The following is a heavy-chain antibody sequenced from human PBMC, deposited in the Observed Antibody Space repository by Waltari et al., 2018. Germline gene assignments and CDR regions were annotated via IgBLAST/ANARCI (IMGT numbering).Heavy chain of an antibody. Sequence: EVQLVESGGGLVKPGGSLRLSCAASGFTLSSCSMNWVRQAPGKGLEWVSSITRSSRDIYYADSVKGRFTISRDNAKNSLYLQMNSLRAEDTAVYYCARDRWEQAIDYWGQGTLVTVSS. J-gene: IGHJ4*02. CDR1: GFTLSSCS. V-gene: IGHV3-21*01. CDR2: ITRSSRDI. D-gene: IGHD1-26*01. CDR3: ARDRWEQAIDY.